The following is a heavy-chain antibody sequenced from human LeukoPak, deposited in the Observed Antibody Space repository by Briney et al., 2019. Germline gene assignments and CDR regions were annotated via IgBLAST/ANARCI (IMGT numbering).Heavy chain of an antibody. CDR2: IYYSGST. Sequence: SETLSLTCTVSGGSIRSSSYHWGWIRQPPGKGLEWIGSIYYSGSTYYNPSLKSRVTISVDTSKNQFSLKLSSVTAADTAVYYCARQTTTADYWGQGTLVTVSS. CDR3: ARQTTTADY. V-gene: IGHV4-39*01. CDR1: GGSIRSSSYH. D-gene: IGHD4-17*01. J-gene: IGHJ4*02.